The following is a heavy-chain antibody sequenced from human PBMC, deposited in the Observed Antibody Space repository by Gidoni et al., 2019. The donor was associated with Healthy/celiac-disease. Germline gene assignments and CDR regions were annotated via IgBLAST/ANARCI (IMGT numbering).Heavy chain of an antibody. CDR1: GFTFSNAW. CDR2: IKSKTDGGTT. J-gene: IGHJ4*02. Sequence: EVQLVESGGGLVKPGGSLRLSCAASGFTFSNAWMNWVRQAPGKGLEWVGRIKSKTDGGTTDYAAPVKGRFTISRDDSKNTLYLQMNSLKTEDTAVYYCTSHDYYDSSGRAVDYWGQGTLVTVSS. D-gene: IGHD3-22*01. CDR3: TSHDYYDSSGRAVDY. V-gene: IGHV3-15*07.